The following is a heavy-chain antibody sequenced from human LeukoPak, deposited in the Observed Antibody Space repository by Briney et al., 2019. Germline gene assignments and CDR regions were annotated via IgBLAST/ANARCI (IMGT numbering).Heavy chain of an antibody. V-gene: IGHV3-23*01. CDR2: ISGSGGST. CDR1: GFTFSSYA. CDR3: AKTPRGGEYYFDY. J-gene: IGHJ4*02. D-gene: IGHD3-10*01. Sequence: GGSLRLSCAASGFTFSSYAMSWVRQAPGKGLEWVSAISGSGGSTYYADSVEGRFTISRDNSKNTLYLQMNSLRAEDTAVYYCAKTPRGGEYYFDYWGQGTLVTVSS.